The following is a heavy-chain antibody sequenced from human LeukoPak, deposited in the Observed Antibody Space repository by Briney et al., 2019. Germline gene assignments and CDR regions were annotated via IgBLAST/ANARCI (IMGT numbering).Heavy chain of an antibody. Sequence: GGSLRLSCAASGITFTSYGMSWVRQAPGKGLEWVSVIIESGGRTYYADSVKGRFTISRDNSKNTLYLQMNSLRAEDTAVYYCAKGASGSYHRPQYFDYWGQGTLVSVSS. J-gene: IGHJ4*02. CDR3: AKGASGSYHRPQYFDY. V-gene: IGHV3-23*01. D-gene: IGHD1-26*01. CDR2: IIESGGRT. CDR1: GITFTSYG.